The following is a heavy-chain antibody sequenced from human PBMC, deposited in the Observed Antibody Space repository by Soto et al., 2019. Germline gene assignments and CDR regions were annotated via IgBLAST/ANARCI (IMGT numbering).Heavy chain of an antibody. D-gene: IGHD2-15*01. CDR1: GFTFSSSS. CDR2: FGGSSGNT. CDR3: AKRGHHFFDY. V-gene: IGHV3-23*01. Sequence: EVQLLESGGGLVQPGGSLRLSCAASGFTFSSSSISWVRQAPGKGLEWVSTFGGSSGNTYYADSVKGRFTISRDNSRNTLYLQMSSLRAEDTAVYYCAKRGHHFFDYWGQGTLVTVSS. J-gene: IGHJ4*02.